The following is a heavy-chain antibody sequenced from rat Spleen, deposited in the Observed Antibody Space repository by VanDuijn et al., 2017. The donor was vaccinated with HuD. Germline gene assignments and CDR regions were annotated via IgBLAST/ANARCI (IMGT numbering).Heavy chain of an antibody. D-gene: IGHD4-3*01. CDR2: ISPGGGNT. Sequence: EVQLVESGGGLVQPGKSMRLSCAASGFTFSNYYMAWVRQAPTKGLEWVTSISPGGGNTYYRDSVKGRFTVSRHDAKSTLYLQMDSLRSEDTATYYCATSRGPNYFDYWGQGVMVTVSS. J-gene: IGHJ2*01. CDR1: GFTFSNYY. V-gene: IGHV5-25*01. CDR3: ATSRGPNYFDY.